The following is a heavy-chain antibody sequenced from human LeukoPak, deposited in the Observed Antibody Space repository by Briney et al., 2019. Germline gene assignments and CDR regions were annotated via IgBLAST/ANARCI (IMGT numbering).Heavy chain of an antibody. CDR1: GYTFTDYF. CDR2: INLHTGGA. V-gene: IGHV1-2*04. Sequence: GASVKVSCKSSGYTFTDYFLHWVRQAPGQRLEWMGCINLHTGGAHYAQKFQDWVSLTRDTSIDTAFMELSSLRSDATAIYYCARDFLGRTNGGSNYFGMDVWGQGTTVTVSS. CDR3: ARDFLGRTNGGSNYFGMDV. J-gene: IGHJ6*02. D-gene: IGHD2-8*01.